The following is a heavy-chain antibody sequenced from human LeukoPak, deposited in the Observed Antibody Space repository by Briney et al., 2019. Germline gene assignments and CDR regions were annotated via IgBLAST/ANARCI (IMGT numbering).Heavy chain of an antibody. CDR1: GGSFSGYY. Sequence: SETLSLTCAVYGGSFSGYYWSWIRQPPGKGLEWIGEINHSGSTNYNPSLKSRVTISVDTSKNQFSLKLSSVTAADTAVYYCARRGGVALYYYYYGMDVWGQGTTVTVPS. CDR2: INHSGST. J-gene: IGHJ6*02. D-gene: IGHD3-3*01. V-gene: IGHV4-34*01. CDR3: ARRGGVALYYYYYGMDV.